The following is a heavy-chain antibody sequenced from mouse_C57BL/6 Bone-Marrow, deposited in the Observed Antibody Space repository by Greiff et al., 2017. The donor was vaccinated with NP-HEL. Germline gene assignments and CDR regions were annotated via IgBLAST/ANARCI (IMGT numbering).Heavy chain of an antibody. D-gene: IGHD2-2*01. CDR3: AGGYDGY. CDR2: IYLGNGYT. V-gene: IGHV1-58*01. CDR1: GYTFTGYG. J-gene: IGHJ2*01. Sequence: EVQLQQSGAELVRPGSSVKMSCKTSGYTFTGYGINWVKQRPGQGLEWIGYIYLGNGYTEYNEKFKGKATLTSDKSSSTAYMQLSSLTSEDSAIYFCAGGYDGYWGQGTTLTVSS.